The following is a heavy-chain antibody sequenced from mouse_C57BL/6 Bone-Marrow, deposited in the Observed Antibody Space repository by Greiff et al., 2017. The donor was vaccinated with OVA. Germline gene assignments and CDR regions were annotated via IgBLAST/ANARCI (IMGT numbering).Heavy chain of an antibody. CDR3: ALGAY. CDR2: IYPGEGDI. CDR1: GYAFSNYW. V-gene: IGHV1-80*01. D-gene: IGHD3-3*01. Sequence: VQLQQSGAELVQPGASVKISCTASGYAFSNYWMNWVKQTPGKGLEWIGQIYPGEGDINYNGKFKGKATLTADKSSSTAYMQFSRLTSEDAAVYICALGAYCGQGTTLTASS. J-gene: IGHJ2*01.